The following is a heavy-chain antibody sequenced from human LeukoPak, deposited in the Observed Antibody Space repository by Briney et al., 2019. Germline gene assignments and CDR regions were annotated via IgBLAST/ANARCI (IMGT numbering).Heavy chain of an antibody. CDR3: ARGGWYLYDALDI. Sequence: GGTLRLSCVASGFTFKNSWMHWVRQAPGKGLVWVSRMDADGSNTHYVDSVKGRFTISRDNAKDTLYLQMNSLRVEDTAVYYCARGGWYLYDALDIWGQGTLVTVSS. CDR2: MDADGSNT. J-gene: IGHJ3*02. V-gene: IGHV3-74*01. CDR1: GFTFKNSW. D-gene: IGHD6-19*01.